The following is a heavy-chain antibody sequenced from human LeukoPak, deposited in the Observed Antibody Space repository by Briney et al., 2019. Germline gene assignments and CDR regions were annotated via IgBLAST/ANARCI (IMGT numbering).Heavy chain of an antibody. CDR2: ISYEGSNK. D-gene: IGHD3-22*01. CDR1: GFTFSSYA. CDR3: ARVATFYYDSSGYQFDY. Sequence: PGGSLSLSCAASGFTFSSYAMHWVRQAPGKGLEWVAVISYEGSNKYYADSVKGRFTIYRDNSKNMLYLQMNSLRAEDTAVYYCARVATFYYDSSGYQFDYWGQGTLGTVSS. J-gene: IGHJ4*02. V-gene: IGHV3-30*01.